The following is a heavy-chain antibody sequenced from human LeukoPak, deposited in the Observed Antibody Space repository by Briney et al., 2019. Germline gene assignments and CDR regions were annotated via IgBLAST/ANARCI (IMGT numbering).Heavy chain of an antibody. CDR3: AKDDSYGSGPYGMDV. Sequence: GGSLRLSCAASGFTFSSYGMHWVRQAPGKGLEWVAFIRYDGSNKYYADSVKGRFTISRDNSKNTLYLQMNSLRAEDTAVYYCAKDDSYGSGPYGMDVWGRGTTVTVSS. CDR2: IRYDGSNK. J-gene: IGHJ6*02. V-gene: IGHV3-30*02. CDR1: GFTFSSYG. D-gene: IGHD3-10*01.